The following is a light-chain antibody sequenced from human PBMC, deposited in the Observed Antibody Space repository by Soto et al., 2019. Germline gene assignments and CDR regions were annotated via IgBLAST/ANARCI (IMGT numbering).Light chain of an antibody. CDR2: DAS. CDR3: QQYASYPYT. Sequence: DIQMTQSPSTLSASVGDRVTISCRASQSIQTWLAWYQQKPGKAPNLLIFDASDLASGASSRFSGSGSGAEFTLTISSLQADDFATYYCQQYASYPYTFGRGTRLEIK. CDR1: QSIQTW. J-gene: IGKJ2*01. V-gene: IGKV1-5*01.